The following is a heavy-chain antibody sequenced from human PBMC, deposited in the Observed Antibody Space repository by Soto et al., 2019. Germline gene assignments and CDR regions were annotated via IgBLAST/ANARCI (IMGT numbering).Heavy chain of an antibody. Sequence: EVQLVESGGGLVQPGGSLRLSCAASGSTLSSYSMNWVRQAPGKGLEWVSYISSSSSTIYCADSVKGRFTISRDNAKNSLWLQMNSLRDEDTAVYYCARGGAYKIDYWGQGTLVTVSS. D-gene: IGHD1-20*01. CDR1: GSTLSSYS. V-gene: IGHV3-48*02. CDR3: ARGGAYKIDY. J-gene: IGHJ4*02. CDR2: ISSSSSTI.